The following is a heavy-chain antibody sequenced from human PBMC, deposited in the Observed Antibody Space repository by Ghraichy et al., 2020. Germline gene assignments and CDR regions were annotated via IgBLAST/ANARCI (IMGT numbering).Heavy chain of an antibody. Sequence: SETQSLTCAVYGGSFSGYYWSWIRQPPGKGLEWIGEINHSGSTNYNPSLKSRVTISVDTSKNQFSLKLSSVTAADTAVYYCASGGGILTGYYISYYGMDVWGQGTTVTVSS. J-gene: IGHJ6*02. CDR1: GGSFSGYY. CDR3: ASGGGILTGYYISYYGMDV. D-gene: IGHD3-9*01. V-gene: IGHV4-34*01. CDR2: INHSGST.